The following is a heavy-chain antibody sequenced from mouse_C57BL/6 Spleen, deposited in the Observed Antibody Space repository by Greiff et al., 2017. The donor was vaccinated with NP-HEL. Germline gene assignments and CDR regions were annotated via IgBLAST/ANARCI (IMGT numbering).Heavy chain of an antibody. CDR1: GYTFTDYE. Sequence: VKLQESGAELVRPGASVTLSCKASGYTFTDYEMHWVKQTPVHGLEWIGAIDPETGGTAYNQKFKGKAILTADKSSSTAYMELRSLTSEDSAVYYCTRSDGKDWYFDVWGTGTTVTVSS. CDR3: TRSDGKDWYFDV. J-gene: IGHJ1*03. V-gene: IGHV1-15*01. D-gene: IGHD2-1*01. CDR2: IDPETGGT.